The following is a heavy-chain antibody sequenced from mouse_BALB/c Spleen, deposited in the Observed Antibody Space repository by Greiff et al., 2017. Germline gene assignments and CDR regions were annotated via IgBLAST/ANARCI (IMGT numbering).Heavy chain of an antibody. D-gene: IGHD2-14*01. CDR3: ASSYRYDEAWFAY. V-gene: IGHV1-7*01. CDR1: GYTFTSYW. CDR2: INPSTGYT. J-gene: IGHJ3*01. Sequence: QVQLQQSGAELAKPGASVKMSCKASGYTFTSYWMHWVKQRPGQGLEWIGYINPSTGYTEYNQKFKDKATLTADKSSSTAYMQLSSLTSEDSAVYYCASSYRYDEAWFAYWGQGTLVTVSA.